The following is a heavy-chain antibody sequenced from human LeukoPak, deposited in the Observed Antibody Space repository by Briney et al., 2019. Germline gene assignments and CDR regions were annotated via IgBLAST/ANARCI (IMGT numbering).Heavy chain of an antibody. Sequence: GGSLRLSCAASGFTFSDYYMSWIRQAPGKGLEWVSYISSSGSTIYYADSVKGRFTISRDNSKNTLYVQMNSLRAEDTAVYYCAKHYYDSSGYIDDWGQGTLVTVSS. CDR2: ISSSGSTI. CDR1: GFTFSDYY. D-gene: IGHD3-22*01. CDR3: AKHYYDSSGYIDD. J-gene: IGHJ4*02. V-gene: IGHV3-11*01.